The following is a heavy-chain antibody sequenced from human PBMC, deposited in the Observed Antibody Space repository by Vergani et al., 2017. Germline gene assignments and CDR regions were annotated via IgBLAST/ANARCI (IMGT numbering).Heavy chain of an antibody. CDR3: AASGGWELLLDY. Sequence: QMQLVQSGPEVKKPGTSVKVSCKASGFTFTSSAVQWVRQARGQRLEWIGWIVVGSGNTNYAQKFQERVTITRDMSKSTAYMELSSLRSEDTAVYYCAASGGWELLLDYWGQGTLVTVSS. CDR1: GFTFTSSA. D-gene: IGHD1-26*01. J-gene: IGHJ4*02. CDR2: IVVGSGNT. V-gene: IGHV1-58*01.